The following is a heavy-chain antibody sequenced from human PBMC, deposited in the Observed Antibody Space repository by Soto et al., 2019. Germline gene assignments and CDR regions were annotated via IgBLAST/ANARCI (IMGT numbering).Heavy chain of an antibody. V-gene: IGHV3-30-3*01. CDR3: ASLITMVRGVISGMDV. CDR1: GFTFSSYA. Sequence: QVQLVESGGGVVQPGRSLRLSCAASGFTFSSYAMHWVRQAPGKGLEWVAVISYDGSNKYYADSVKGRFTISRDNSKNTLYLQMNSLRAEDMAVYYCASLITMVRGVISGMDVWGQGTTVTVSS. D-gene: IGHD3-10*01. CDR2: ISYDGSNK. J-gene: IGHJ6*02.